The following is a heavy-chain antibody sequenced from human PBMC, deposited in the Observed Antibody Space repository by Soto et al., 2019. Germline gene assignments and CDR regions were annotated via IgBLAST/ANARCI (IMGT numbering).Heavy chain of an antibody. CDR1: SFIFNIYG. CDR3: ARDVATSGTKFFYGMAV. V-gene: IGHV3-30*03. J-gene: IGHJ6*02. CDR2: ISYDGANK. Sequence: QELLVESGGGVVQPGRSLRLSCSASSFIFNIYGMHWVRQTPGKGLEWVAVISYDGANKYYADSEKGRFTISRDNSKNTLYLEMNSLRPDDTAIYYCARDVATSGTKFFYGMAVWGQGTTLTVSS. D-gene: IGHD1-1*01.